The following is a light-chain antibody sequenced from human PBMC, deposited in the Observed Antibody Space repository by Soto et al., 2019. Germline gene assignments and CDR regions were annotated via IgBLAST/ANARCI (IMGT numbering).Light chain of an antibody. J-gene: IGLJ1*01. CDR3: SSYTSSSTLNV. CDR1: SSDVGGYNY. Sequence: QSALSQPASVSCSPGQSITISCTGTSSDVGGYNYVSWYQQHPGKAPKLMIYEVSNRPSGVSNRFSGSKSGNTASLTISGLQAEDEADYYCSSYTSSSTLNVFGTGTKVTVL. CDR2: EVS. V-gene: IGLV2-14*01.